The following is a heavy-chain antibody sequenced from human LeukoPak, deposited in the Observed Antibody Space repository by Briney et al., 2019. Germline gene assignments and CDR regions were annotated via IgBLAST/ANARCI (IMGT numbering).Heavy chain of an antibody. V-gene: IGHV4-59*08. D-gene: IGHD3-10*01. J-gene: IGHJ4*02. Sequence: SETLSLTCTVSGGSFRTYYWSWIRQPPGKGLGWIGYIYYSGSTSYNPSLKSPVTMSVDTSKNQFSLNLSSVTAADTAVYYCARRPITAYYFDYWGQGTLVTVSS. CDR2: IYYSGST. CDR1: GGSFRTYY. CDR3: ARRPITAYYFDY.